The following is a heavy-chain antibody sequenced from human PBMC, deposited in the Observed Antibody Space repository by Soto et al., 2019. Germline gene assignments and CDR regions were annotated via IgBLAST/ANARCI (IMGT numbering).Heavy chain of an antibody. CDR1: GYSFTSYW. V-gene: IGHV5-51*01. CDR2: IYPGDSDT. CDR3: ARSYYDCWSGWPRPSHYYSGMDV. Sequence: GESLKISCKGSGYSFTSYWIGWVGQMPGKGLEWMGIIYPGDSDTRYSPSFQGQVTISADKSISTAYLQWSSLKASDTAMYYCARSYYDCWSGWPRPSHYYSGMDVWGQGTTVTV. D-gene: IGHD3-3*01. J-gene: IGHJ6*02.